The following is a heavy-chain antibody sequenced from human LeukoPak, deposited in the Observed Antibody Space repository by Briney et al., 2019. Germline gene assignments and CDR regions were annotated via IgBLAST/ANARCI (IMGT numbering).Heavy chain of an antibody. V-gene: IGHV1-8*02. CDR3: ARDESGHWFDP. J-gene: IGHJ5*02. CDR2: MNPNSGNT. CDR1: GYTFTSYD. Sequence: ASVKVSCKASGYTFTSYDINWVRQATGQGLEWMGWMNPNSGNTGYAQKFHGRVTLTTDTSISTAYMELGRLRYDDTAVYYCARDESGHWFDPWGQGSLVTVSS.